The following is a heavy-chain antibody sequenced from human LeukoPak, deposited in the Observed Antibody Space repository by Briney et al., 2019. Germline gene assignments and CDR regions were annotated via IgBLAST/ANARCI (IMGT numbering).Heavy chain of an antibody. CDR2: IYSSGST. Sequence: SETLSLTCTVSGGSISSGSYYWSWLRQPAGTGLEWIGRIYSSGSTNYNPSLKSRVTISLDTSKNQFSLKLSSVTAADTAVYYCARVGSAAATADYWGQGTLVTVSS. CDR3: ARVGSAAATADY. CDR1: GGSISSGSYY. J-gene: IGHJ4*02. V-gene: IGHV4-61*02. D-gene: IGHD6-25*01.